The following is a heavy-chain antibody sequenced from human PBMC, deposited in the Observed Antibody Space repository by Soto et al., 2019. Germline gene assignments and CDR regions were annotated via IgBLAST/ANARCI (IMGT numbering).Heavy chain of an antibody. CDR3: ARGPKYYYDSTGDIDY. Sequence: ASVKVSCKASGYTFTDYFLHWVRQAPGQGLEWMGWVKPNSDGTKYAQRFQGRVTVTKDTSISTSYMELSRLRSDETALYYSARGPKYYYDSTGDIDYWRRGPLFTVSS. CDR1: GYTFTDYF. D-gene: IGHD3-22*01. CDR2: VKPNSDGT. J-gene: IGHJ4*02. V-gene: IGHV1-2*02.